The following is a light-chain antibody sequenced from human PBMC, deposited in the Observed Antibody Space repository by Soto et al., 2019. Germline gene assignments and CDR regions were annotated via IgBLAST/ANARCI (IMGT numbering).Light chain of an antibody. CDR3: EQTFRPPRT. Sequence: DIQVTQSPSSLSASVGDRLTITCRASQSISSYLNWHQQKRGEAPKLLIYAAFSLNSGVPSRFSGSGAGTDFTLTIRSLQPEDFATYYCEQTFRPPRTFGGGTKVVIK. CDR2: AAF. V-gene: IGKV1-39*01. CDR1: QSISSY. J-gene: IGKJ4*01.